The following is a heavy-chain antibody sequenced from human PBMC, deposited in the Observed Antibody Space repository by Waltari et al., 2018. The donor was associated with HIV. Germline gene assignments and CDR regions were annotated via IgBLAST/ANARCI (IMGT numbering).Heavy chain of an antibody. CDR2: IYPGGDT. Sequence: ELEVAESGGTVIQPGGSLRLSCVASEFFVNTNYMTWVRQAPGKGLEWVAVIYPGGDTHYVESVRGRFRLFIDNFRNTVFLQMNDLIFEDTALYYCTKGVRFLGPWGRGTPVVVS. V-gene: IGHV3-53*05. D-gene: IGHD3-3*01. CDR1: EFFVNTNY. J-gene: IGHJ5*02. CDR3: TKGVRFLGP.